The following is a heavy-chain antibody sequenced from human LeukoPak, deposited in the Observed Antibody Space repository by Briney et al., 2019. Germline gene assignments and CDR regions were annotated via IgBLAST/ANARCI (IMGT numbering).Heavy chain of an antibody. D-gene: IGHD6-19*01. CDR1: GFIFSTYA. V-gene: IGHV3-23*01. CDR3: AKDLEVVWSSGS. Sequence: GGSLRLSCAASGFIFSTYAMSWVRQAPGKGLEWVSAITGSGDSTYYADSVKGRFTISRDNSKNTLSLQMNSLRAEDTAVYYCAKDLEVVWSSGSWGQGTLVTVSS. J-gene: IGHJ5*02. CDR2: ITGSGDST.